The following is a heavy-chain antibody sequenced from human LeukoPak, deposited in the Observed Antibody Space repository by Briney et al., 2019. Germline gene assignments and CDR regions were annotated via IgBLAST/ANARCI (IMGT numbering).Heavy chain of an antibody. CDR2: ISYDGSNK. CDR1: GFTFSSYA. V-gene: IGHV3-30*04. Sequence: PPGGSLRLSCAASGFTFSSYAMHWVRQAPGKGLEWVAVISYDGSNKYYADSVKGRFTISRDNSKNTLYLQMNSLRAEDTAAYYCVRELMRYDSSGYYVSDYWGQGTLVTVSS. CDR3: VRELMRYDSSGYYVSDY. D-gene: IGHD3-22*01. J-gene: IGHJ4*02.